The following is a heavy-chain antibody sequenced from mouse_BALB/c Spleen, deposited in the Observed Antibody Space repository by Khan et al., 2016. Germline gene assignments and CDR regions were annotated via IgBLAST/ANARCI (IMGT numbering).Heavy chain of an antibody. D-gene: IGHD1-1*01. CDR3: ARHYYGSYYAMDY. Sequence: VQLQESGPGLVAPSQSLSITCTISGFSLTSYGVHWVRQPPGKGLEWLVVIWSDGSTTYNSALKSRLSISKDNSKSQVFLKMNSLQTDDTAMYYCARHYYGSYYAMDYWGHGTSVTVSS. CDR2: IWSDGST. J-gene: IGHJ4*01. CDR1: GFSLTSYG. V-gene: IGHV2-6-1*01.